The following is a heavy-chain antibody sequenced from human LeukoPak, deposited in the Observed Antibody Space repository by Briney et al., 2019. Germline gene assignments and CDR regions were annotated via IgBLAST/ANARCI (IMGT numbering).Heavy chain of an antibody. D-gene: IGHD4-17*01. CDR1: GFTFSIYW. J-gene: IGHJ4*02. CDR3: ARQRDHGDYLPFDY. V-gene: IGHV3-7*01. CDR2: VKQDGSEK. Sequence: PGWSLRLSCAASGFTFSIYWMSWVRQSPGKGLEWLANVKQDGSEKYYVDSVKGRLIISRDNTKNSGYLQMNSLRAEDTAVYHCARQRDHGDYLPFDYWGQGTLVTVFS.